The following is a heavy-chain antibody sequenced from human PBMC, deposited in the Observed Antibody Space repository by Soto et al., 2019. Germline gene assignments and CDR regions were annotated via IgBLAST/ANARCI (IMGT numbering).Heavy chain of an antibody. Sequence: VGSLRLSCAASGFTFSSYSMNWVRQAPGKGLEWVSYISRSSTTIYYADSVKGRFTMFRDNAKNSLYLQMNSLRDDDTAVYYCARVDDYGDYEYFQYWGQGTLVTVSS. D-gene: IGHD4-17*01. V-gene: IGHV3-48*02. CDR3: ARVDDYGDYEYFQY. J-gene: IGHJ1*01. CDR1: GFTFSSYS. CDR2: ISRSSTTI.